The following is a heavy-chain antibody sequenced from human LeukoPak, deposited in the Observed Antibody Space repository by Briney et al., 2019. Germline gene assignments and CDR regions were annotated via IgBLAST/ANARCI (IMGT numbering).Heavy chain of an antibody. CDR2: IDGSGAGT. CDR3: AKGKGYNNLDWFDH. J-gene: IGHJ5*02. CDR1: GFTFSTFA. Sequence: GGSLRLSCAASGFTFSTFAMTWVRQGPGKGLEWVSSIDGSGAGTYYADSVKGRFSISRDNPKSTLYLQMYRLTAGDTAVYYCAKGKGYNNLDWFDHWGQGTLVTVSS. D-gene: IGHD5-24*01. V-gene: IGHV3-23*01.